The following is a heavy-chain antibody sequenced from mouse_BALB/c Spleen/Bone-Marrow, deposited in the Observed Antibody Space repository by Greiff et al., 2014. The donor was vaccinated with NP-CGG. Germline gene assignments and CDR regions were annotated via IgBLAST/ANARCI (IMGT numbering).Heavy chain of an antibody. V-gene: IGHV14-3*02. CDR2: IDPANDNT. CDR3: ASYGYGYYFDY. J-gene: IGHJ2*01. CDR1: GFNIKDTY. D-gene: IGHD2-2*01. Sequence: EVKLMESGAELVKPGASVKLSCTASGFNIKDTYIHWVKQRPEQGLEWIGRIDPANDNTKYDPKFQGKATITADTSSSTAYLQLSSLTSEDSAVYYCASYGYGYYFDYWGQGTTLTVSS.